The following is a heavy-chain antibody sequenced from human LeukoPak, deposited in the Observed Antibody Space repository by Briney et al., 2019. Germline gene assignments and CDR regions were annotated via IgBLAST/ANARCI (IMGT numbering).Heavy chain of an antibody. CDR1: GFTFSDYY. CDR3: ARVRRDGYKDY. J-gene: IGHJ4*02. V-gene: IGHV3-11*01. D-gene: IGHD5-12*01. Sequence: PGGSLRLSRAASGFTFSDYYMSWIRQAPGKGLEWVSYISSSGSTIYYADSVKGRFTIPRDNAKNSLYLQMNSLRAEDTAVYYCARVRRDGYKDYWGQGTLVTVSS. CDR2: ISSSGSTI.